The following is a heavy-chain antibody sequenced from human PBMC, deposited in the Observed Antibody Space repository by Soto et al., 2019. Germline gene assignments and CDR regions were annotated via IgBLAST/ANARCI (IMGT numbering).Heavy chain of an antibody. D-gene: IGHD6-13*01. CDR3: AKDRGAAPYYYGMDV. V-gene: IGHV3-30*18. Sequence: GGSLRLSCAASGFTFSSYGMHWVRQAPGKGLEWVAVISYDGSNKYYADYVKGRYTISRDNSKNTLYLKMNSLRAGDTAVYYCAKDRGAAPYYYGMDVWGQGTTVTVS. J-gene: IGHJ6*02. CDR2: ISYDGSNK. CDR1: GFTFSSYG.